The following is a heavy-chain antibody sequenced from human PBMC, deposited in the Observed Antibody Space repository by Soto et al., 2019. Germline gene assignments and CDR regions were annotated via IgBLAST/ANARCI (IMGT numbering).Heavy chain of an antibody. J-gene: IGHJ5*02. V-gene: IGHV3-23*01. CDR2: ISGSGGST. CDR1: GFTLSSYA. Sequence: GGSLRLSCAASGFTLSSYAMNWVRQAPGKGLEWVSAISGSGGSTYYADSVKGRFTISRDNSKNTLYLQMNSLRAEDTAVYYCAKAYFGDYSGWFDPWGQGTLVTVSS. CDR3: AKAYFGDYSGWFDP. D-gene: IGHD4-17*01.